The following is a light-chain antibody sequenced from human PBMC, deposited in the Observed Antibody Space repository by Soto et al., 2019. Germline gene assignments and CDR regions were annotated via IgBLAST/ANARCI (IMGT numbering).Light chain of an antibody. Sequence: DIQMTQSPSSLSASVGDRVTITCRASQSISSYLNWYQQKPGKAPKLLIYAASSLQSGVPSRFSGSGSGTDSTLTISSLQPEDSATYYCQHSNSTPFTFGPGTKVDIK. CDR3: QHSNSTPFT. CDR2: AAS. CDR1: QSISSY. V-gene: IGKV1-39*01. J-gene: IGKJ3*01.